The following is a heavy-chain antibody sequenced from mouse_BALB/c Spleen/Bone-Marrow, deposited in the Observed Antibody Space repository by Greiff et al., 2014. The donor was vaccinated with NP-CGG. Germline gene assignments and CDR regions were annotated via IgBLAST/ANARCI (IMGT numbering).Heavy chain of an antibody. Sequence: VQLKESEGGLVQPGGSLKLSCAASGFDFSRYWMSWVRQAPGKGLEWIGEINPDSSTTNYTPSLKDKFIISRDNAKNTLYLQMSKVRSEDTALYYCAREWDWYFDVWGAGTTVTGSS. D-gene: IGHD1-3*01. J-gene: IGHJ1*01. V-gene: IGHV4-1*02. CDR2: INPDSSTT. CDR3: AREWDWYFDV. CDR1: GFDFSRYW.